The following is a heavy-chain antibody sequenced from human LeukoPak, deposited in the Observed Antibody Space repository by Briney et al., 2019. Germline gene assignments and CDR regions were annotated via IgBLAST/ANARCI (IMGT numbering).Heavy chain of an antibody. CDR1: GFIFSSYA. V-gene: IGHV3-23*01. D-gene: IGHD3-9*01. CDR2: ISGSGGST. J-gene: IGHJ4*02. Sequence: GGSLRLTCAASGFIFSSYAMSWVRQAPGKGLEWVSAISGSGGSTYYADSVKGRFTISRDNSKNTLYLQMNSLRAEDTAVYYCAKDESRYDILSYFDYWGQGTLVTVSS. CDR3: AKDESRYDILSYFDY.